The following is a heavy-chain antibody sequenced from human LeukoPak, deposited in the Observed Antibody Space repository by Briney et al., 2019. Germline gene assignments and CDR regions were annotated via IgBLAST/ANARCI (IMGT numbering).Heavy chain of an antibody. Sequence: QPGRSLRLSCTASGFTFGDYAMSWVRQAPGKGLEWVGFIRSKAYGGTTEYAASVKGRFTISRDDSKCIAYLQMNSLKTEDTAVYYCTRVHCSSTSCYTGWFDPWGQGTLVTVSS. J-gene: IGHJ5*02. CDR1: GFTFGDYA. CDR2: IRSKAYGGTT. D-gene: IGHD2-2*02. CDR3: TRVHCSSTSCYTGWFDP. V-gene: IGHV3-49*04.